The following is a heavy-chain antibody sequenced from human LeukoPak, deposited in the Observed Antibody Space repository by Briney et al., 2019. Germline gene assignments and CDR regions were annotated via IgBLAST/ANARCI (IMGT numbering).Heavy chain of an antibody. J-gene: IGHJ4*02. D-gene: IGHD2-15*01. V-gene: IGHV3-23*01. CDR2: ISGSGGST. CDR3: ALAGGVVVVAVYFDY. CDR1: GFTFSSYA. Sequence: GESLRLSCAASGFTFSSYAMSWVRQAPGKGLEWVSGISGSGGSTYYADSVKGRFTISRDNSKNTLYLQMNSLRAEDTAVYYCALAGGVVVVAVYFDYWGQGTLVTVSS.